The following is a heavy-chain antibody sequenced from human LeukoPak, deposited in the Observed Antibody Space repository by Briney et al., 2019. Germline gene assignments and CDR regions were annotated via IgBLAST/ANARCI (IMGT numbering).Heavy chain of an antibody. D-gene: IGHD3-22*01. CDR1: GYTLTELS. CDR3: ATVTSYYYDSSGYPKRHGDY. Sequence: ASVKVSCKVSGYTLTELSMHWMRQAPGKGLEWMGGFDPEDGETIYAQKFQGRVTMTEDTSTDTAYMELSSLRSEDTAVYYCATVTSYYYDSSGYPKRHGDYWGQGTLVTVSS. CDR2: FDPEDGET. V-gene: IGHV1-24*01. J-gene: IGHJ4*02.